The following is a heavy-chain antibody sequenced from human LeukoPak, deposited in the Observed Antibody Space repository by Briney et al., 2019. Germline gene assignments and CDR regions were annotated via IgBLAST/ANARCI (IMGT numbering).Heavy chain of an antibody. J-gene: IGHJ5*02. D-gene: IGHD6-19*01. CDR3: ATFHIAVAFSWFDP. Sequence: SETLSLTCTVSGGSISSYYWSWIRQPPGKGLEWIGYIYYSGSTNYNPSLKSRVTISVDTSKNQFSLKLSSVTAADTAVYYCATFHIAVAFSWFDPWGQGTLVTVSS. V-gene: IGHV4-59*01. CDR1: GGSISSYY. CDR2: IYYSGST.